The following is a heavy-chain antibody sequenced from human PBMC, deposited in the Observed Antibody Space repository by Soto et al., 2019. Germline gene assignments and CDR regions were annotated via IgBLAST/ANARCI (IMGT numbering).Heavy chain of an antibody. V-gene: IGHV4-34*01. CDR2: INHSGST. D-gene: IGHD4-17*01. CDR3: ARAETTVTTYDAFDI. CDR1: GGSFSGYY. J-gene: IGHJ3*02. Sequence: QVQLQQWGAGLLKPSETLSLTCAVYGGSFSGYYWSWIRQPPGKGLEWIGEINHSGSTNYNPSLKSRVTISVDTSKNQFSLKLSSVTAADTAVYYCARAETTVTTYDAFDIWGQGTMVTVSS.